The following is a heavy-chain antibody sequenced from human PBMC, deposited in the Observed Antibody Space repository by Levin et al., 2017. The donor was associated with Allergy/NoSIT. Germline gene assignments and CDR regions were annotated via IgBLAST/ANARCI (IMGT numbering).Heavy chain of an antibody. J-gene: IGHJ4*02. CDR3: TRQWGPRGGSGTPFDY. D-gene: IGHD3-10*01. CDR2: IRGKAYGGTT. V-gene: IGHV3-49*03. CDR1: GFSIGDYA. Sequence: PGGSLRLSCTASGFSIGDYAMNWFRQAPGKGLEWVGFIRGKAYGGTTENAASVKGRFTISRDDSKNIAYLQMNSMKTEDTAVYYCTRQWGPRGGSGTPFDYWGQGTLVTVSS.